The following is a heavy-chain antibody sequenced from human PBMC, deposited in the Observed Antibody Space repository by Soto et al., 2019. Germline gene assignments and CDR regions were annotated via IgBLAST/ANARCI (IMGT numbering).Heavy chain of an antibody. Sequence: GGSLRLSCTASGFTFGDYAMSWVRQAPGKGLEWVGFIRSKAYGGTTEYAASVKGRFTISRDDSKSIAYLQMNSLKTEGTAVYYCTRVYPYSSSWSYFDYWGQGTLVTVSS. D-gene: IGHD6-13*01. J-gene: IGHJ4*02. CDR3: TRVYPYSSSWSYFDY. CDR2: IRSKAYGGTT. V-gene: IGHV3-49*04. CDR1: GFTFGDYA.